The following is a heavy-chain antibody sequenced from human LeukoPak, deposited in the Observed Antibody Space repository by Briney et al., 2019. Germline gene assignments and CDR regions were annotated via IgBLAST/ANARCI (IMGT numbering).Heavy chain of an antibody. V-gene: IGHV4-38-2*02. Sequence: SETLSLTCTVSGYSISSGYYWGWIRQPPGKGLEWIGSIYHSGSTYYNPSLKSRVTISVDTSKNQFSLKLSSVTAADTAVYYCARDLPYYYDSSGYDYWGQGTLVTVSS. CDR2: IYHSGST. J-gene: IGHJ4*02. CDR3: ARDLPYYYDSSGYDY. CDR1: GYSISSGYY. D-gene: IGHD3-22*01.